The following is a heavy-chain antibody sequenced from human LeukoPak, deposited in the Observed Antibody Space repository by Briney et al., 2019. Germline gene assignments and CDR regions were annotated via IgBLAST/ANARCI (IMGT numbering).Heavy chain of an antibody. D-gene: IGHD1-26*01. V-gene: IGHV3-30*04. CDR2: ISYDGSNK. CDR3: ARGSIVGARGLGDY. J-gene: IGHJ4*02. CDR1: GFTFSSYA. Sequence: GGSLRLSCAASGFTFSSYAMHWVRQAPGKGLEWVAVISYDGSNKYFADSVKGRFTISRDNSKNTVFLQMNSLRAEDTAVYYCARGSIVGARGLGDYWGQGTLVTVSS.